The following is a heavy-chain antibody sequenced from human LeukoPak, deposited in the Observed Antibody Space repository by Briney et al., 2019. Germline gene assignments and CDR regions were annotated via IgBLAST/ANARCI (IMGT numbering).Heavy chain of an antibody. D-gene: IGHD6-13*01. J-gene: IGHJ3*02. V-gene: IGHV3-11*01. CDR2: ISSSGSTI. Sequence: KAGGSLRLSCAASGFTFSDYYMSWIRQAPGKGLEWVSYISSSGSTIYYADSVKGRFTISRDNAKNSLYLQMNSLRAEDTAVYYCARGSASSWYGAFDIWGQGTMVTVSS. CDR3: ARGSASSWYGAFDI. CDR1: GFTFSDYY.